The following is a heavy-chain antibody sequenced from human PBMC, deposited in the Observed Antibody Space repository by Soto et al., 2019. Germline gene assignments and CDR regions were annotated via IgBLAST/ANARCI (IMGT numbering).Heavy chain of an antibody. CDR1: GDSVSSNSAA. Sequence: SQTLSLTCAISGDSVSSNSAAWNWIRQSPSRGLEWLGRTYYRSKWYNDYAVSVKSRITINPDTSKNQFSLQLNSVTPEDTAVYYCAREEGLAAAGTTTPMNWFDPWGQGTLVTVSS. CDR2: TYYRSKWYN. J-gene: IGHJ5*02. D-gene: IGHD6-13*01. V-gene: IGHV6-1*01. CDR3: AREEGLAAAGTTTPMNWFDP.